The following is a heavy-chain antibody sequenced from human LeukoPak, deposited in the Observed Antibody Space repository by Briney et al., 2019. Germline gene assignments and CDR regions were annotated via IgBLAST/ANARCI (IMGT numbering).Heavy chain of an antibody. CDR3: ARDISRGFDY. CDR1: GFTFSSYS. CDR2: ISSSSSYI. J-gene: IGHJ4*02. V-gene: IGHV3-21*01. Sequence: GGSLRLSCAASGFTFSSYSMNWVRQAPGKGLEWVSSISSSSSYIYYADSVKGRFAISRDNAKNSLYLQMNSLRAEDTAVYYCARDISRGFDYWGQGTLVTVSS.